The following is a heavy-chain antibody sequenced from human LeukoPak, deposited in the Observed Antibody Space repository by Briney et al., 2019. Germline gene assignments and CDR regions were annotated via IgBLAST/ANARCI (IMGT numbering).Heavy chain of an antibody. Sequence: PSETLSLTCGVSGGSISRTNWWTWIRQPPGKGLEWIGEVHLDGRTNYNPSLESRLTMSVDLSENHISLKLTSVTAADTAVYYCAREGGFYRPLDYTGQGTLVTVSS. D-gene: IGHD3-3*01. J-gene: IGHJ4*02. CDR3: AREGGFYRPLDY. V-gene: IGHV4-4*02. CDR1: GGSISRTNW. CDR2: VHLDGRT.